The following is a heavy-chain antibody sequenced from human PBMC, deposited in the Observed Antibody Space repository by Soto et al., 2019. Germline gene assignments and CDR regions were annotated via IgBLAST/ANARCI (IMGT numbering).Heavy chain of an antibody. V-gene: IGHV1-18*04. CDR3: ARAMAKGSSSDVEHERYYYYGMDV. Sequence: ASVKVSCKASGYTFTNCGISWVRQAPGQGLEWMGWINAHNGITKYAQNIQGRVTMTTDTSTGTAYMELRSLGSDDTAVYYCARAMAKGSSSDVEHERYYYYGMDVWGQGATVTVSS. D-gene: IGHD6-6*01. CDR2: INAHNGIT. CDR1: GYTFTNCG. J-gene: IGHJ6*02.